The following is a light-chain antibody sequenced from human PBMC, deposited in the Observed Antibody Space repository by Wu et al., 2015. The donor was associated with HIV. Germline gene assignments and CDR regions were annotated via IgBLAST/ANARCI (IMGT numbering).Light chain of an antibody. CDR2: VAS. CDR1: QSINSDY. Sequence: EIELTQFPGTLSLSPGVRATLSCRASQSINSDYLAWYQQKPGQAPRLVISVASSRATGIPDRFSGSGSGTDFTLTISKLEPEDFAVYYCQQYGNSPRFTFGQGTKLEIK. J-gene: IGKJ2*01. CDR3: QQYGNSPRFT. V-gene: IGKV3-20*01.